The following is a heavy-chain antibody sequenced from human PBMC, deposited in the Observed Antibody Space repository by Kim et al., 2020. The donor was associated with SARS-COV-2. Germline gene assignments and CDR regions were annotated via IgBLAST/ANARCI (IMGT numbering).Heavy chain of an antibody. V-gene: IGHV4-34*01. CDR2: INHSGST. CDR3: ARGRRLWFGDPPNKFDY. Sequence: SETLSLTCAVYGGSFSGYYWSWIRQPPGKGLEWIGEINHSGSTNYNPSLKSRVTISVDTSKNQFSLKLSSVTAADTAVYYCARGRRLWFGDPPNKFDYWGQGTLVTVSS. J-gene: IGHJ4*02. D-gene: IGHD3-10*01. CDR1: GGSFSGYY.